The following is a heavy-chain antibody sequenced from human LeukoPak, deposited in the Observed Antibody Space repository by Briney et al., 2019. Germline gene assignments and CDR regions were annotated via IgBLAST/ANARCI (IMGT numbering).Heavy chain of an antibody. CDR3: ARYYYGSGKDY. Sequence: ASVKVSCKASGGTFSSYTISWVRQAPGQGLEWMGRIIPITGIANYAQKFQGRVTITADNSTSTAYMELSSLRSEDTAVYYCARYYYGSGKDYWGQGTLVTVSS. CDR2: IIPITGIA. D-gene: IGHD3-10*01. V-gene: IGHV1-69*02. CDR1: GGTFSSYT. J-gene: IGHJ4*02.